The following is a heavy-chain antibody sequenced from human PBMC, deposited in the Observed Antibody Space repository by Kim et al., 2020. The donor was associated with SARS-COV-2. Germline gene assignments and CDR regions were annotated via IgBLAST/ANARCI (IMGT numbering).Heavy chain of an antibody. CDR3: ARVPPDSSSSLFAFDL. CDR2: IFDTGST. D-gene: IGHD6-6*01. V-gene: IGHV4-59*01. J-gene: IGHJ2*01. Sequence: SETLSLTCTVSGASTSINNYYWSWIRQPPGKGLEWIGFIFDTGSTNYNPSLKSRVTMSLDTSNNQFSLTLSCVTAADTAVFYCARVPPDSSSSLFAFDL. CDR1: GASTSINNYY.